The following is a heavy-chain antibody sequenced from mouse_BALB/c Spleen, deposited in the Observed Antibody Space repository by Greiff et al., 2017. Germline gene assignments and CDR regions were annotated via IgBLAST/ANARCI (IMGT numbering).Heavy chain of an antibody. CDR3: ARESGNGAMDY. CDR2: IYPYNGGT. CDR1: GYTFTDYN. J-gene: IGHJ4*01. Sequence: VQLQQSGPELVKPGASVKISCKASGYTFTDYNMHWVKQSHGKSLEWIGYIYPYNGGTGYNQKFKSKATLSVDNSSSTAYMELRSLTSEDSAVYYCARESGNGAMDYWGQGTSVTVSS. D-gene: IGHD2-1*01. V-gene: IGHV1S29*02.